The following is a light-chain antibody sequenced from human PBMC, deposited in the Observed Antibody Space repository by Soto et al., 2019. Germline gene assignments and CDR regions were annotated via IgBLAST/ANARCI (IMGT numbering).Light chain of an antibody. V-gene: IGKV1-39*01. Sequence: DIQMTQSPSSLSASVGGRVTITCRASQTITSYLNWYQQKPGKAPELLIHAASSLQSGVPSRFSGSGSGTDFTLTISSLQPEDFATYYCQQSYGTPQTFGQGTKVDIK. CDR1: QTITSY. CDR3: QQSYGTPQT. CDR2: AAS. J-gene: IGKJ1*01.